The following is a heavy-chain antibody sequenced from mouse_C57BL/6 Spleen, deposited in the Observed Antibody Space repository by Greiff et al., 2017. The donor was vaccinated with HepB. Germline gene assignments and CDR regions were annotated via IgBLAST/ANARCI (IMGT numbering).Heavy chain of an antibody. CDR3: ARSGGSSSWDFDV. V-gene: IGHV1-82*01. D-gene: IGHD1-1*01. CDR2: IYPGDGDT. Sequence: VQLQQSGPELVKPGASVKISCKASGYAFSSSWMNWVKQRPGKGLEWIGRIYPGDGDTNYNGKFKGKATLTADKSSSTAYMQLSSLTSEDSAVYFCARSGGSSSWDFDVWGKGTTVTVSS. CDR1: GYAFSSSW. J-gene: IGHJ1*03.